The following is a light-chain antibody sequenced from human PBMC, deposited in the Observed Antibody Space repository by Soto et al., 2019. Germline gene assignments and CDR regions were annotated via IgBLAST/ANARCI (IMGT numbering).Light chain of an antibody. J-gene: IGLJ1*01. CDR3: ASYTSSSSYV. CDR1: SSDVGGYNY. Sequence: QSVLAQPASASGSPGQSITISCTGTSSDVGGYNYVSWYQQHPGKAPKLMIYEVSNRPSGVSNRFSGSKSGNTASLTISGLQAEDEADYYCASYTSSSSYVFGTGTKDTVL. V-gene: IGLV2-14*01. CDR2: EVS.